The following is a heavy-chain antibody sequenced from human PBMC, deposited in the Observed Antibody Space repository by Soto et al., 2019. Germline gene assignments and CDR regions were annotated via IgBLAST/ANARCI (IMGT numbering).Heavy chain of an antibody. CDR3: ARVGTSAYYYATDV. D-gene: IGHD6-13*01. J-gene: IGHJ6*02. V-gene: IGHV4-59*01. Sequence: WTWIRQPPGKGLEWIGYICNSGSTKYNPSLTSRVTISLDTSKNQVSLNVTSVAAADTAVYYCARVGTSAYYYATDVWGQGTTVTISS. CDR2: ICNSGST.